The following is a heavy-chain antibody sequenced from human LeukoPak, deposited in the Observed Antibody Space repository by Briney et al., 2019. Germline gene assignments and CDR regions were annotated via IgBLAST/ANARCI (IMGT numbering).Heavy chain of an antibody. V-gene: IGHV5-51*01. Sequence: GESLKISCKGSGYSLTSYWIGWVRQMPGKGLEWMGIIYPGDSDTRYSPSFQGQVTISADKSISTAYLQWSSLKASDTAMYYCATRSQYYYDSSGYPAFDIWGQGTMVTVSS. D-gene: IGHD3-22*01. CDR1: GYSLTSYW. CDR2: IYPGDSDT. J-gene: IGHJ3*02. CDR3: ATRSQYYYDSSGYPAFDI.